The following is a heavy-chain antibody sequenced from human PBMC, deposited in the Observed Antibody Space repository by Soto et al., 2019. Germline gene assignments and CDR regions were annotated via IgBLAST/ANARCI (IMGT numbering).Heavy chain of an antibody. Sequence: XSVKVASNASGYPFTGYYMHWVRQAPGQGLEWMGWINPNSGGTNYAQKFQGRVTMTRDTSISTAYMELSRLRSDDTAVYYCAMLAATKELLYYYYGMDVWGQGTTVTVSS. CDR1: GYPFTGYY. CDR2: INPNSGGT. V-gene: IGHV1-2*02. D-gene: IGHD1-26*01. J-gene: IGHJ6*02. CDR3: AMLAATKELLYYYYGMDV.